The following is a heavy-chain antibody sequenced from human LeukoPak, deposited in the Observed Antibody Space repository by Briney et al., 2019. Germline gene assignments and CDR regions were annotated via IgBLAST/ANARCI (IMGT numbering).Heavy chain of an antibody. CDR1: GFTFSRYW. Sequence: GGSLRLSCAASGFTFSRYWMSWVRQAPGKGLEWVAVISYDGSNKYYADSVKGRLTISRDNSKNTLYVQMNSLRAEDTAVYYCARGANGGNSGYYYYGMDVWGQGTTVTVSS. CDR3: ARGANGGNSGYYYYGMDV. CDR2: ISYDGSNK. V-gene: IGHV3-30-3*01. J-gene: IGHJ6*02. D-gene: IGHD4-23*01.